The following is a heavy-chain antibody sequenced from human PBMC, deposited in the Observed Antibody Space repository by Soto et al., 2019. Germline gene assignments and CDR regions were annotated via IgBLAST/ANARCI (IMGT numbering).Heavy chain of an antibody. V-gene: IGHV4-39*07. J-gene: IGHJ4*02. CDR1: GCSISSSSYY. Sequence: SETLSLTCTFSGCSISSSSYYWGWIRQPPGKGLEWIGYIYHSGSTYYNPSLKSRVTISVDRSKNQFSLKLSSVTAADTAVYYCAAGGGLPRYYWGQGTLVTVSS. CDR3: AAGGGLPRYY. CDR2: IYHSGST. D-gene: IGHD5-12*01.